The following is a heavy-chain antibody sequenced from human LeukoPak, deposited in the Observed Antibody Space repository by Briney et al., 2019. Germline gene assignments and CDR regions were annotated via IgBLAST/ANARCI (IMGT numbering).Heavy chain of an antibody. Sequence: SETLSLTCTVSGASISSGGCYWSWIRQHPGKGLEWIGYISYSGSPYYNPSLKSRVTISVDTSRNQFSLKLSSVTAADTAVYYCARGPHCSSTSCYSEYFHHWGQGTLVTVSS. D-gene: IGHD2-2*01. CDR2: ISYSGSP. J-gene: IGHJ1*01. CDR1: GASISSGGCY. V-gene: IGHV4-31*03. CDR3: ARGPHCSSTSCYSEYFHH.